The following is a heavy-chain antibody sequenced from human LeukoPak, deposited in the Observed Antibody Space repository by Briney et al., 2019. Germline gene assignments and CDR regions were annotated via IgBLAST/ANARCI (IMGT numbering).Heavy chain of an antibody. J-gene: IGHJ4*02. CDR2: INSDGTYT. Sequence: KPGGSLRLSCAASGFAFSSSWMLWVRQAPGKGLVWVSRINSDGTYTNYADSVKGRFTISRDNAKNSLYLQMNSLRVEDTAMYYCARVQGESRDSWGQGTLVTVSS. D-gene: IGHD3-16*01. CDR3: ARVQGESRDS. V-gene: IGHV3-74*01. CDR1: GFAFSSSW.